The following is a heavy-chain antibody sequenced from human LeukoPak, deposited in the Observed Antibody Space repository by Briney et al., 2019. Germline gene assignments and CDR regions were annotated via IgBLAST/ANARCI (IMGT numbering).Heavy chain of an antibody. Sequence: GASVKVSCKASGYTFTSYAISWVRQAPGQGLEWMGGIIPIFGTANYAQKFQGRVTITADESTSTAYMELSSLRSEDTAVYYCARSRMGYSGYDLFDYWGQGTLVTVSS. CDR1: GYTFTSYA. D-gene: IGHD5-12*01. V-gene: IGHV1-69*13. J-gene: IGHJ4*02. CDR3: ARSRMGYSGYDLFDY. CDR2: IIPIFGTA.